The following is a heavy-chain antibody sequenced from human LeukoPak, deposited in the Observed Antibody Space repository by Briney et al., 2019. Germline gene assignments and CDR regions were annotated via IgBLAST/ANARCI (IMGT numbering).Heavy chain of an antibody. CDR1: GYTFTSYA. Sequence: AASVKVSCKASGYTFTSYAMHWVRQAPGQRLEWMGWGNAGNGNTKYSQEFQGRVTITRDTSASTAYMELSSLRSDDTAVYYCARVQYDYVWGSYRYLFDYWGQGTLVTVSS. CDR2: GNAGNGNT. J-gene: IGHJ4*02. CDR3: ARVQYDYVWGSYRYLFDY. V-gene: IGHV1-3*02. D-gene: IGHD3-16*02.